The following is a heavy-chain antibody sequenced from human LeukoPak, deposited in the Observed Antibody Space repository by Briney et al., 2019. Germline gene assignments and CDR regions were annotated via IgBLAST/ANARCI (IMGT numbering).Heavy chain of an antibody. J-gene: IGHJ4*02. CDR2: ISYDGSNK. CDR3: ARDPGVSTYSSSWAYYFDY. V-gene: IGHV3-30-3*01. Sequence: GGSLRLSCAASGFTFSSYAMHGVRPAPGKGLEWVAVISYDGSNKYYADSVKGRFTISRDNSKNTLYLQMNSLRAEDTAVYYCARDPGVSTYSSSWAYYFDYWGQGTLVTVSS. CDR1: GFTFSSYA. D-gene: IGHD6-13*01.